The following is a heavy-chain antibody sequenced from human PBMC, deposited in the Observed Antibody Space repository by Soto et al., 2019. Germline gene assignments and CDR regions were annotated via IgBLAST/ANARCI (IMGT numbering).Heavy chain of an antibody. D-gene: IGHD6-13*01. J-gene: IGHJ6*02. Sequence: GASVKVSCKASGYTFTSYGISWVRQAPGQGLEWMGWISAYNGNTNYAQKLQGRATMTTDTSTSTAYMELRSLRSDDTAVYYCARDGQQLVPSYYYYGMDVWGQGTTVTVSS. CDR3: ARDGQQLVPSYYYYGMDV. CDR1: GYTFTSYG. CDR2: ISAYNGNT. V-gene: IGHV1-18*01.